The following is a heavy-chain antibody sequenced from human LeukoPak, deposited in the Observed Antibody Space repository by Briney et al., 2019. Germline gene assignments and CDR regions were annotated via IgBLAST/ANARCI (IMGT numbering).Heavy chain of an antibody. D-gene: IGHD5-18*01. Sequence: GGSQRLSCAASGFTFSKDDFHWVRQAPGKGLEWVSGISGSGGSTYYADSVKGRFTISRDNSKNTLYLQMNSLRAEDTAVYYCAKVGAGDTPMVTSVDYWLRGTLAT. CDR1: GFTFSKDD. V-gene: IGHV3-23*01. CDR2: ISGSGGST. CDR3: AKVGAGDTPMVTSVDY. J-gene: IGHJ4*02.